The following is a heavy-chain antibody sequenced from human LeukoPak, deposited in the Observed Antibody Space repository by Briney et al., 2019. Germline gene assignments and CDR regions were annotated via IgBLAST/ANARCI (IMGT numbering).Heavy chain of an antibody. CDR2: IYYSGST. Sequence: SETLSLTCTVSGGSINTYYWSWNRQPPGKGLEWIGYIYYSGSTNYNPSLKSRVTISVDTSKNQFSLKLSSVTAADTAVYYCARRCEVVRGMGEYYYYYYYMDVWGKGTTVTISS. CDR3: ARRCEVVRGMGEYYYYYYYMDV. CDR1: GGSINTYY. J-gene: IGHJ6*03. V-gene: IGHV4-59*01. D-gene: IGHD3-10*01.